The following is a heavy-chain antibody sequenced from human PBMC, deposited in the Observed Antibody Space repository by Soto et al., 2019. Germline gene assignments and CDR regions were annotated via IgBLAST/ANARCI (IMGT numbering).Heavy chain of an antibody. CDR1: GFTFSSYA. CDR3: AKALNTPVVTWPMPFDI. D-gene: IGHD2-21*02. Sequence: QPGGSLRLSCAASGFTFSSYAMSWVRQAPGKGLEWVSAISGSGGSTYYADSVKGRLTISRDNSKNTLYLQMNSLRAEDTAVYYCAKALNTPVVTWPMPFDIWGQGTMVTVSS. J-gene: IGHJ3*02. V-gene: IGHV3-23*01. CDR2: ISGSGGST.